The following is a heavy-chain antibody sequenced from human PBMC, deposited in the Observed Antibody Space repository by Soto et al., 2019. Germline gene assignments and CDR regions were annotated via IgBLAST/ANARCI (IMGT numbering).Heavy chain of an antibody. CDR3: ARDPKTSGGQHWAFNYFDS. Sequence: LRLSCAASGFSFSISPMHWVRQAPGKGPEWVALISYDGTNKFYADSVKGRFTISRDNSKSTLYLQVDSLRPGDAAVYYCARDPKTSGGQHWAFNYFDSWGQGTLVPVS. J-gene: IGHJ4*02. CDR1: GFSFSISP. CDR2: ISYDGTNK. V-gene: IGHV3-30-3*01. D-gene: IGHD7-27*01.